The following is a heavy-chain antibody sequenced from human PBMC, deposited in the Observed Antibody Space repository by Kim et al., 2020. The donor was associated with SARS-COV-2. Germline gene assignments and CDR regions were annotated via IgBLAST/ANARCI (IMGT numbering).Heavy chain of an antibody. CDR1: GFTLSRNW. J-gene: IGHJ4*02. CDR3: ARGRPSGWAD. D-gene: IGHD6-19*01. Sequence: GGSLRLSCAASGFTLSRNWMHWVRQAPGKGLVYVSSINSNRSSTIYADSVKGRFTISRDNAKNTLYLQMNSLRAEDTAVYYCARGRPSGWADWGQGTLVTVSS. V-gene: IGHV3-74*01. CDR2: INSNRSST.